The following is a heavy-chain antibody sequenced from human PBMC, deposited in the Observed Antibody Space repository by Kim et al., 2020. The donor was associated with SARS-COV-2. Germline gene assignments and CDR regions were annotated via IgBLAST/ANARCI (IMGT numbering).Heavy chain of an antibody. J-gene: IGHJ5*02. CDR2: IYTSGTT. D-gene: IGHD3-22*01. Sequence: SETLSLTCTVSGDSSSIYWWSWIRQPPGKGLEWIGYIYTSGTTNYNPSLKSRGTISLDTSKNQLSLKLSSVTAADTAMYYCSGYYYDSSGQNYFDPWGQGTLVTVSS. V-gene: IGHV4-4*09. CDR1: GDSSSIYW. CDR3: SGYYYDSSGQNYFDP.